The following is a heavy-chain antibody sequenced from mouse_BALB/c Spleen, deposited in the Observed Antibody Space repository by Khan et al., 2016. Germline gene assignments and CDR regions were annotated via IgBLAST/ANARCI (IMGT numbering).Heavy chain of an antibody. D-gene: IGHD1-1*01. Sequence: QIQLVQSGPELKKPGKTVKISCKASGYTFTNYGMNWVKQAPGKGLKWMGWINTYSGESTYADDFKGRFAFSLETSANTAYLQINNLKNEDTANYFCARYRYYYGSSRYFDVWGAGTTVTVSS. J-gene: IGHJ1*01. CDR2: INTYSGES. CDR3: ARYRYYYGSSRYFDV. V-gene: IGHV9-3-1*01. CDR1: GYTFTNYG.